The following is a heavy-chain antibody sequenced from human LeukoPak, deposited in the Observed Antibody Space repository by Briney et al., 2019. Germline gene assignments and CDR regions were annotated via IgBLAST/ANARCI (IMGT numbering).Heavy chain of an antibody. CDR3: ARDLFTYYGMDV. V-gene: IGHV3-23*01. CDR2: IVGSGGNT. Sequence: GGSLRLSCAAYGFTFSTTDMSWVRQAPGKGLEWVSGIVGSGGNTYYADFVKGRFTISRDNSKNTLYLQMNSLRAEDTAVYYCARDLFTYYGMDVWGQGTTVTVSS. J-gene: IGHJ6*02. CDR1: GFTFSTTD.